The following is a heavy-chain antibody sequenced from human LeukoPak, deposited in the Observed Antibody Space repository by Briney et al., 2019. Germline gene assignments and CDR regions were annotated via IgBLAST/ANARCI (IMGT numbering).Heavy chain of an antibody. J-gene: IGHJ5*02. Sequence: PGGSLRLSCAASGFTFSNYAMNWVRQAPGKGLERVSVITGSGGSTFYADSVKGRFTISRDNSKNTLYLQMNSLRAEDTAVYYCATSGKYCSSTSCYNWFDPWGQGTLVSVSS. CDR3: ATSGKYCSSTSCYNWFDP. CDR1: GFTFSNYA. CDR2: ITGSGGST. D-gene: IGHD2-2*01. V-gene: IGHV3-23*01.